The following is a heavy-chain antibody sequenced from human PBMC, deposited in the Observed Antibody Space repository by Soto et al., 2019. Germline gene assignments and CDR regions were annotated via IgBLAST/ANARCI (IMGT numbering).Heavy chain of an antibody. Sequence: GASVKVSCKASGYTFTSYGISWVRQAPGQGLEWMGWISAYNGNTNYAQKLQGRVTMTTDTSTSTAYMELRSLRSDDTAVYYCARGWYSQGHYYGMDVWGQGTTVTVSS. CDR2: ISAYNGNT. V-gene: IGHV1-18*01. CDR3: ARGWYSQGHYYGMDV. D-gene: IGHD6-13*01. CDR1: GYTFTSYG. J-gene: IGHJ6*02.